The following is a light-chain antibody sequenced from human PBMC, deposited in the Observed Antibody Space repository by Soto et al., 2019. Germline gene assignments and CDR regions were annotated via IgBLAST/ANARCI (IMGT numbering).Light chain of an antibody. CDR2: DVS. CDR1: SSGVGSYNV. J-gene: IGLJ1*01. CDR3: SSYTRRSTYV. V-gene: IGLV2-14*03. Sequence: QSVLTQPASVSGSPGQSITIPCSGTSSGVGSYNVVSWYQQHPGKAPKLVIYDVSNRPSGVSPRFSGAKPGNTASLTIAGLQAEDEADYYCSSYTRRSTYVVGTGTKVTV.